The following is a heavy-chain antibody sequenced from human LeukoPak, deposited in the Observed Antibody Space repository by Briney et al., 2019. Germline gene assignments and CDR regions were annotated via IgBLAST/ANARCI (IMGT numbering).Heavy chain of an antibody. V-gene: IGHV3-11*01. CDR2: ISSSGSTI. CDR3: ARAGYSGSSEYFQH. J-gene: IGHJ1*01. Sequence: GGSLRLSCAASGFTFSDYYMSWIRQAPGKGLEWVSYISSSGSTIYYADSVKGRFTISRDNAKNSLYLQMNSLRAEDTAVYYCARAGYSGSSEYFQHWGQGTLVTVSS. CDR1: GFTFSDYY. D-gene: IGHD1-26*01.